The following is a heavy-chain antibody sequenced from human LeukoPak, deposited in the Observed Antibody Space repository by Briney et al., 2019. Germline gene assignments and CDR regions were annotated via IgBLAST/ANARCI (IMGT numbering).Heavy chain of an antibody. V-gene: IGHV3-7*01. D-gene: IGHD6-13*01. CDR3: ARDRESSWLGGYYFDY. CDR2: IKQDGSEK. Sequence: GGSLRLSCAASGFTFSSHWMSWVRQAPGKGLEWVANIKQDGSEKYYVDSVKGRFTISRDNAKNSLYLQMNSLRAEDTAVYYCARDRESSWLGGYYFDYWGQGTLVTVSS. J-gene: IGHJ4*02. CDR1: GFTFSSHW.